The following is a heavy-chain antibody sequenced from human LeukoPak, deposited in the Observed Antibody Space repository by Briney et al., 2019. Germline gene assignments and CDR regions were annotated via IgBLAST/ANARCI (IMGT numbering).Heavy chain of an antibody. V-gene: IGHV4-59*01. D-gene: IGHD3-9*01. CDR1: GGSISSYY. CDR3: ARGGVLRYFDWLPNENYFDY. Sequence: PSETLSLTCTVSGGSISSYYWSWIRQPPGKGLEWIGYIYYSGSTNYNPSLKSRVTISVDTSKNQFSLKLSSVTAADTAVYYCARGGVLRYFDWLPNENYFDYWGQGTLVTVSS. J-gene: IGHJ4*02. CDR2: IYYSGST.